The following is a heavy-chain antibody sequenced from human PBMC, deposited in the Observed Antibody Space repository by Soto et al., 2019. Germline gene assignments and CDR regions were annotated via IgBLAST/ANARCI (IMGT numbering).Heavy chain of an antibody. CDR3: GKDVADYVPYYYGVDV. J-gene: IGHJ6*02. V-gene: IGHV3-30*18. Sequence: QVQLVESGGGVVQPGRSLRLSCAASGFTFKTHAMHWVRQASGKGLEWMAVIAYDGNEKFYADSVKGRFTISRDNSKNALSLQINTLRNEDTAVYYCGKDVADYVPYYYGVDVWGQGTTVTVSS. CDR1: GFTFKTHA. CDR2: IAYDGNEK. D-gene: IGHD3-10*02.